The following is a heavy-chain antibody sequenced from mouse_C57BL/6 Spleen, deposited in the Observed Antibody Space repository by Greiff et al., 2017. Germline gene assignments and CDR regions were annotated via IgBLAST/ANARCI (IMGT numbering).Heavy chain of an antibody. CDR1: GYTFTDYY. J-gene: IGHJ2*01. CDR2: INPYHGGT. CDR3: ARGVFVDY. V-gene: IGHV1-19*01. Sequence: DVQLQESGPVLVKPGASVKMSCKASGYTFTDYYMNWVKQSNGKSLEWIGVINPYHGGTSYNQKFKGKATLTVNKSSSTAYMELNSLTSEDSAVYYCARGVFVDYWGQGTTLTVSS.